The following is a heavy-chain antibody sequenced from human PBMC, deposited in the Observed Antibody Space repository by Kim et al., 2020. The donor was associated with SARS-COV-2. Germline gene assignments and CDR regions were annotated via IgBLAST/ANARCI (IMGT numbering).Heavy chain of an antibody. CDR3: ARDSYGMDV. CDR2: SNK. V-gene: IGHV3-30*01. Sequence: SNKSYADSGKGRFTIARDNSKNTLDLQRTSLRAEDTAVYYCARDSYGMDVWGQGTTVTVSS. J-gene: IGHJ6*02.